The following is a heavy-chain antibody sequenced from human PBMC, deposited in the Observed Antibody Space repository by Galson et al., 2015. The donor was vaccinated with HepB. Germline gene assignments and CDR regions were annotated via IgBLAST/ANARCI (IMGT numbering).Heavy chain of an antibody. Sequence: SVKVSCKASGYTFTSYAMHWVRQAPGQRLEWMGWINAGNGNTKYSQKFQGRVTITRDTSASTAYMELSSLRSEDTAVYYCAREVVEYCSSTSCSYYYYYYMDVWGKGTTVTVSS. CDR2: INAGNGNT. D-gene: IGHD2-2*01. CDR3: AREVVEYCSSTSCSYYYYYYMDV. V-gene: IGHV1-3*01. J-gene: IGHJ6*03. CDR1: GYTFTSYA.